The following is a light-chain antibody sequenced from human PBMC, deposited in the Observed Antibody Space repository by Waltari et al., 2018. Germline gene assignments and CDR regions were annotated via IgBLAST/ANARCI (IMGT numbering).Light chain of an antibody. V-gene: IGKV1-9*01. J-gene: IGKJ5*01. CDR1: QGINNY. CDR2: AAS. CDR3: QQLNSYSLIT. Sequence: DIQMTQSPSSLSASVGDRITITCRASQGINNYLAWYQQKPGKVPKLLIYAASTLQSGVPSRFSGSGSGTEFTLTISDLQPEDFTTYYCQQLNSYSLITFGQGTRLEIK.